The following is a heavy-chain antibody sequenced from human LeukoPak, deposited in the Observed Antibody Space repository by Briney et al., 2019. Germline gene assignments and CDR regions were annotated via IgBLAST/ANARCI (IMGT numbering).Heavy chain of an antibody. CDR2: IYYSGST. CDR3: AREAFGIQRDWFDP. V-gene: IGHV4-61*01. Sequence: SETLSLTCTVSGGSVSSGSYYRSWIRQPPGKGLEWIGYIYYSGSTNYNPSLKSRVTISVDTSKNQFSLKLSSVTAADTAVYYCAREAFGIQRDWFDPWGQGTLVTVSS. CDR1: GGSVSSGSYY. D-gene: IGHD3-10*01. J-gene: IGHJ5*02.